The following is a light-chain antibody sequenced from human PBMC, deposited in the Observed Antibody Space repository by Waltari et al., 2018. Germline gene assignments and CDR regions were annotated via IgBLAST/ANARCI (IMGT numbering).Light chain of an antibody. CDR3: MQSLQTPYT. CDR2: LGS. Sequence: DIVMTQSPLSLPVTPGEPASISCRSSQSLLHSNGNTYVDWYLQKPGQSPQLLIYLGSNRASGVPDRFSGSGSGTDFTLKITRVEAEDVGVYYCMQSLQTPYTFGQGTKLEIK. V-gene: IGKV2-28*01. CDR1: QSLLHSNGNTY. J-gene: IGKJ2*01.